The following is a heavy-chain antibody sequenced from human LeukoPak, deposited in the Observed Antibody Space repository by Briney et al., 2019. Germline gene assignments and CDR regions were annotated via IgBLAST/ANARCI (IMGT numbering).Heavy chain of an antibody. CDR3: ARLLSPGWFDP. J-gene: IGHJ5*02. V-gene: IGHV4-59*04. CDR2: VYYNGDT. D-gene: IGHD2/OR15-2a*01. CDR1: GFTFSSYN. Sequence: PGGSLRLSCAASGFTFSSYNMNWVRQAPGKGLEWIANVYYNGDTYCNSSLYSRVTISADTSKNQFSLNLRSVTAADTAVYYCARLLSPGWFDPWGQGTLVTVSS.